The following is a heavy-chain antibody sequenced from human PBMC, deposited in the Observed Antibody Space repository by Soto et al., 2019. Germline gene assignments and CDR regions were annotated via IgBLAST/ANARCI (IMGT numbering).Heavy chain of an antibody. CDR1: GGTFSSYA. CDR3: AGIAADTLYPYYYYGMDV. V-gene: IGHV1-69*13. J-gene: IGHJ6*02. Sequence: SVKVSCKASGGTFSSYAISWVRQAPGQGLEWMGGIIPIFGTANYAQKFQGRVTITADESTSTAYMELSSLRSEDTAVYYCAGIAADTLYPYYYYGMDVWGQGTTVTVSS. CDR2: IIPIFGTA. D-gene: IGHD6-13*01.